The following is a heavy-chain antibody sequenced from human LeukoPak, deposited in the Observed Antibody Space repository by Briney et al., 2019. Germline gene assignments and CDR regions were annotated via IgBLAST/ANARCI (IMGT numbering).Heavy chain of an antibody. CDR3: ARLGLSSSSSIRYDY. CDR2: IYPGDSDT. CDR1: GYSFTSYW. Sequence: GESLKISCKGSGYSFTSYWIGWVRQMPGKGLEWTGIIYPGDSDTRYSPSFRGQVTISADKSISTAYLQWSSLKASDIAIYYCARLGLSSSSSIRYDYWGQGTLVTVSS. J-gene: IGHJ4*02. D-gene: IGHD6-6*01. V-gene: IGHV5-51*01.